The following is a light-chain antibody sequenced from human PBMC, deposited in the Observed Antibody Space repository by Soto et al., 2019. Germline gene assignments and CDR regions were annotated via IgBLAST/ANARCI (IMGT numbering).Light chain of an antibody. Sequence: EVVLTQSPGTLSLSPGESATLSCRASQSVSSNYLAWYQQKPGQAPRLLIYGVSTRATGIPDRFSGSGSGTDFSLTIRRLDPEDFALYYCQQYFTSPLTFGGGTKVEIK. CDR3: QQYFTSPLT. V-gene: IGKV3-20*01. CDR1: QSVSSNY. J-gene: IGKJ4*01. CDR2: GVS.